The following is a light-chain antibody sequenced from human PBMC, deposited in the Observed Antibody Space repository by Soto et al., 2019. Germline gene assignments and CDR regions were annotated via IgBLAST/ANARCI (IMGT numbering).Light chain of an antibody. J-gene: IGLJ2*01. CDR2: SNN. CDR1: ISNIGSNT. V-gene: IGLV1-44*01. Sequence: QSVLTQPPSASGTPGQRVTISCYGSISNIGSNTVNWYQQLPGTAPKLLIYSNNQRPSGVPDRFSGSKSGTSASLAISGLQSEDEADYYCAAWDDSLNGPVFGGGTKLTVL. CDR3: AAWDDSLNGPV.